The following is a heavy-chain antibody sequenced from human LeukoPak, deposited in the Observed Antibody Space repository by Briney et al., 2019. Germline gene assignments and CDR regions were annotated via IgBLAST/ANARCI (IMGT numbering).Heavy chain of an antibody. V-gene: IGHV3-48*03. CDR2: ISRSGSTI. Sequence: PGGSLRLSCAASGFTFSSYEMNWVRQAPGKGLEWISYISRSGSTINYADSVKGRFTISRDDAKYSLYLQMNSLRAEDTAVYYYATSTVTNYFDNSGQGSLVTVSS. CDR3: ATSTVTNYFDN. CDR1: GFTFSSYE. J-gene: IGHJ4*02. D-gene: IGHD4-17*01.